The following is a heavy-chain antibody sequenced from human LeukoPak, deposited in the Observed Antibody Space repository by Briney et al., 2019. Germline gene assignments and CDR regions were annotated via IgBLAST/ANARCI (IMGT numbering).Heavy chain of an antibody. V-gene: IGHV3-11*01. CDR1: GFTFSDYY. CDR3: ARVLSYYYDSSGIGY. D-gene: IGHD3-22*01. CDR2: ISSSGSTI. J-gene: IGHJ4*02. Sequence: GGSLRLSCAASGFTFSDYYVSWIRQAPGKGLEWVSYISSSGSTIYYADSVKGRFTISRDNAKNSLYLQMNSLRAEDTAVYYCARVLSYYYDSSGIGYWGQGTLVTVSS.